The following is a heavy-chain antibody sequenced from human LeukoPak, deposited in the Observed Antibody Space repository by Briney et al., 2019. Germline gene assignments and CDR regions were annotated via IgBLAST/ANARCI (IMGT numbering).Heavy chain of an antibody. CDR2: IYPSVSA. D-gene: IGHD3-9*01. CDR3: AREPFYYDSTLLDAFDI. CDR1: GGSLSNYY. V-gene: IGHV4-4*07. J-gene: IGHJ3*02. Sequence: SETLSLTCTVSGGSLSNYYWSWIRPPAGEGLEWIGRIYPSVSANYNPSLKSRVTISVDKSKNQFSLKLNSVTAADTAVYYCAREPFYYDSTLLDAFDIWGQGTMVTVSS.